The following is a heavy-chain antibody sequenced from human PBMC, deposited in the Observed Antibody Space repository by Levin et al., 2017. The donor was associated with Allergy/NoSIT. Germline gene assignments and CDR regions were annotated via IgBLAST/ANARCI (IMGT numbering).Heavy chain of an antibody. CDR3: ARDSEEGCSSTSCYARSYYYYYYMDV. D-gene: IGHD2-2*01. CDR1: GGTFSSYA. Sequence: SVKVSCKASGGTFSSYAISWVRQAPGQGLEWMGGIIPIFGTANYAQKFQGRVTITADKSTSTAYMELSSLRSEDTAVYYCARDSEEGCSSTSCYARSYYYYYYMDVWGKGTTVTVSS. V-gene: IGHV1-69*06. J-gene: IGHJ6*03. CDR2: IIPIFGTA.